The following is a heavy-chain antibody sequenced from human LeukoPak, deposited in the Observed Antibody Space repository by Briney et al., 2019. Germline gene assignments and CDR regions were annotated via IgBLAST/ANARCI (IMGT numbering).Heavy chain of an antibody. D-gene: IGHD6-19*01. CDR3: TRDGGGYSSGWPYFDY. J-gene: IGHJ4*02. CDR2: ISSSSSTT. Sequence: GGSLRLSCAASGFTFSSYSMNWVRQAPGKGLEWVSYISSSSSTTYYADSVKGRSTISRDNAKNSLYLQMNSLRAEDTAVYSCTRDGGGYSSGWPYFDYWGQGTLVTVSS. CDR1: GFTFSSYS. V-gene: IGHV3-48*01.